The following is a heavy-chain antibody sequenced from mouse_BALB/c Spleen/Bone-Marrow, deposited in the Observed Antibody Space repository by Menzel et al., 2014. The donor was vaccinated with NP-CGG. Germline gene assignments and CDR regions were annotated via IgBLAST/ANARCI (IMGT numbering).Heavy chain of an antibody. Sequence: QVQLQQSGADLVRPGASVKLSCKASGYSFTSYWMNWVKQRPGQGLEWIGMIHLSDSESRLNQKFKDKATLTVDKSSXTAYMQHSSPTSEDSAVYYCTRYDLTTRAFAYWGQGTLVTVSA. J-gene: IGHJ3*01. CDR3: TRYDLTTRAFAY. V-gene: IGHV1-74*01. CDR2: IHLSDSES. CDR1: GYSFTSYW. D-gene: IGHD3-3*01.